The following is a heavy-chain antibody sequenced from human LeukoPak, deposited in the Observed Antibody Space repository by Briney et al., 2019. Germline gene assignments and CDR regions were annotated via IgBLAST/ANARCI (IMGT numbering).Heavy chain of an antibody. D-gene: IGHD1-26*01. Sequence: GGSLRLSCAASGSTFSSYGMHWVRQAPGKGLEWVAVISYDGSNKYYADSVKGRFTISRDNSKNTLYLQMNSLRAEDTAVYYCANIGATTSGSYFDYWGQGTLVTVSS. V-gene: IGHV3-30*18. CDR1: GSTFSSYG. CDR2: ISYDGSNK. CDR3: ANIGATTSGSYFDY. J-gene: IGHJ4*02.